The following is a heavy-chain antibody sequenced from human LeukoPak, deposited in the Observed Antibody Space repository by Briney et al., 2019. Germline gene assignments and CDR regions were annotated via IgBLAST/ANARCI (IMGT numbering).Heavy chain of an antibody. V-gene: IGHV4-59*01. J-gene: IGHJ3*02. CDR1: GDSISSYY. D-gene: IGHD3-22*01. CDR3: ARDKILHHYYDSSGPDAFDI. CDR2: IYYSGST. Sequence: PSETLSLTCTVSGDSISSYYWSWIRQPPGKGLEWIGYIYYSGSTNYNPSLKSRVTISVDTSKNQFSLKLSSVTAADTAVYYCARDKILHHYYDSSGPDAFDIWGQGTMVTVSS.